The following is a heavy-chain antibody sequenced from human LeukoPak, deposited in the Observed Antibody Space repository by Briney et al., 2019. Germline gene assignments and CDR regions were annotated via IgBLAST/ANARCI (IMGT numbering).Heavy chain of an antibody. Sequence: ASVKVSCKASGYTFTSYGISWVRQAPGQGLEWMGWISAYNGNTNYAQKLQGRVTMTTDTSTSTAYMELRSLRSDDTAVYYCVRAPKGNDFWIWSTLVHFDYWGQGTLVTVSS. V-gene: IGHV1-18*01. CDR3: VRAPKGNDFWIWSTLVHFDY. D-gene: IGHD3-3*01. CDR2: ISAYNGNT. J-gene: IGHJ4*02. CDR1: GYTFTSYG.